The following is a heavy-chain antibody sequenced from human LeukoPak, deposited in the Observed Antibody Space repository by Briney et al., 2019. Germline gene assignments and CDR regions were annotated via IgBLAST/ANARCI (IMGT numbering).Heavy chain of an antibody. D-gene: IGHD2-15*01. CDR1: GLTFSNAW. CDR2: ICGSGGST. Sequence: AGGSLRLSCAASGLTFSNAWMSWVRQAPGKGLEWGSGICGSGGSTYYADSVKGRFTISRDNSKNTLYLQMNSLRAEDTAVYYCAKSFASGGSCYFAIDYWGQGTLVTVSS. V-gene: IGHV3-23*01. CDR3: AKSFASGGSCYFAIDY. J-gene: IGHJ4*02.